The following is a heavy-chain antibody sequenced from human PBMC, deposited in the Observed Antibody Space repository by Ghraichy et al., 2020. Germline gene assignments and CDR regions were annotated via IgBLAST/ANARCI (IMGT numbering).Heavy chain of an antibody. J-gene: IGHJ3*01. CDR2: ISGSGGGT. D-gene: IGHD2/OR15-2a*01. CDR3: AKALVGVLRTFDF. V-gene: IGHV3-23*01. CDR1: GFTFRNYA. Sequence: GGSLRLSCAASGFTFRNYAMNWVRQAPGKGLEWVSGISGSGGGTYYADSVKGRFTISRDNSKNTLYLQMNSLRAEDTALYYCAKALVGVLRTFDFWGQGTMVTVSS.